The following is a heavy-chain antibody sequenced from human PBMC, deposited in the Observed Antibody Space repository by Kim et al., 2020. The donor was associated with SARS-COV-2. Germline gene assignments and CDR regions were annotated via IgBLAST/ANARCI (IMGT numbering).Heavy chain of an antibody. J-gene: IGHJ6*02. CDR1: GFTFSSYG. CDR2: ISYDGSNK. V-gene: IGHV3-30*18. Sequence: GGSLRLSCAASGFTFSSYGMHWVRQAPGKGLEWVAVISYDGSNKYYADSVKGRFTISRDNSKNTLYLQMNSLRAEDTAVYYCAKDINWNYFSYYYGMDVWGQGTTVTVSS. D-gene: IGHD1-7*01. CDR3: AKDINWNYFSYYYGMDV.